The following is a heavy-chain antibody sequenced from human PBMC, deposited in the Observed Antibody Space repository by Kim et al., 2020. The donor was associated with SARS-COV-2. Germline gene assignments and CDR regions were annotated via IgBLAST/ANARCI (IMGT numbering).Heavy chain of an antibody. CDR3: ARAGRQWLVRPIFYYFDY. CDR2: INHSGST. Sequence: SETLSLTCAVYGGSFSGYYWSWIRQPPGKGQEWIGEINHSGSTNYNPSLKSRVTISVDTSKNQFSLKLSSVTAADTAVYYCARAGRQWLVRPIFYYFDYWGRGTLVTVSS. D-gene: IGHD6-19*01. J-gene: IGHJ4*02. V-gene: IGHV4-34*01. CDR1: GGSFSGYY.